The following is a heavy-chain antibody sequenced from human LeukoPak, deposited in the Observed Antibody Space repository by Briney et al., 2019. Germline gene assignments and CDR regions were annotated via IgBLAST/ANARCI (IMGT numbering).Heavy chain of an antibody. J-gene: IGHJ4*02. CDR2: INPSGGST. CDR1: GYTFTSYY. V-gene: IGHV1-46*01. Sequence: ASVKVSCKASGYTFTSYYMHWVRQAPGQGLEWMGIINPSGGSTSYAQKFQGRVTMTRDTSTSTVYMELSSLRSEDTAVYYCARGLWVSGSSFLYFDYWGQGTLVTVSS. CDR3: ARGLWVSGSSFLYFDY. D-gene: IGHD6-13*01.